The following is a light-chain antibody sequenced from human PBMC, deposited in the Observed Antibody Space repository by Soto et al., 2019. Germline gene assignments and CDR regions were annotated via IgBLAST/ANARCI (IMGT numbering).Light chain of an antibody. CDR1: SSNIGNNY. J-gene: IGLJ3*02. CDR3: GTWHSSLSTWV. CDR2: ENN. Sequence: QSVLTQPPSVSAAPGQKVTISCSGTSSNIGNNYVSWYQQFPGAAPKHLIYENNKRPSGIPDRFSGSKSGTSATLVITGLQTGDEADYYCGTWHSSLSTWVFGGGTKLTVL. V-gene: IGLV1-51*02.